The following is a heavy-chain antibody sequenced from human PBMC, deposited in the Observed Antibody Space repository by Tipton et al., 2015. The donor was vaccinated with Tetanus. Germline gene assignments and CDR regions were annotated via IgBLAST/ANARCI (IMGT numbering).Heavy chain of an antibody. CDR3: ARRSYCSNSRCFDAFDL. V-gene: IGHV4-4*07. Sequence: TLSLTCTVSRGPISSYYWSWIRQPAGKGLEWIGHISNGNTDYTPSLKRRVAISMDTSKNQISLKLSSVTAADTAVYYCARRSYCSNSRCFDAFDLWGQGTMVTVSS. J-gene: IGHJ3*01. CDR1: RGPISSYY. CDR2: ISNGNT. D-gene: IGHD2-2*01.